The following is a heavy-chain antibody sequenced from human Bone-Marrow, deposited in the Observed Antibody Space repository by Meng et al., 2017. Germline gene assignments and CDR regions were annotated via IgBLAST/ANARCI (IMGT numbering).Heavy chain of an antibody. CDR1: GFTFSSYE. J-gene: IGHJ6*02. CDR3: ATSHCSGGSCFPGDYYYYGMDV. CDR2: ISSSGSTI. D-gene: IGHD2-15*01. V-gene: IGHV3-48*03. Sequence: GESLKISCAASGFTFSSYEMNWVRQAPGKGLEWVSYISSSGSTIYYADSVKGRFTISRDNAKNSLYLQMNSLRAEDTAVYYCATSHCSGGSCFPGDYYYYGMDVWGQGTMVTVSS.